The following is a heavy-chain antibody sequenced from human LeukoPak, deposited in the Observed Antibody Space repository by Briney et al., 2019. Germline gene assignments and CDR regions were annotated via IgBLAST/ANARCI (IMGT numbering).Heavy chain of an antibody. D-gene: IGHD7-27*01. Sequence: GESLKISCKGSGYSFTSYWIGWVRQMPGKGLEWMGIIYPGDSDTRYSPSFQGQVTISADKSISTAYLQWSSLKASDTAMYYCARGGLTGDVRLLPYNWFDPWGQGTLVTVSS. CDR2: IYPGDSDT. J-gene: IGHJ5*02. CDR3: ARGGLTGDVRLLPYNWFDP. CDR1: GYSFTSYW. V-gene: IGHV5-51*01.